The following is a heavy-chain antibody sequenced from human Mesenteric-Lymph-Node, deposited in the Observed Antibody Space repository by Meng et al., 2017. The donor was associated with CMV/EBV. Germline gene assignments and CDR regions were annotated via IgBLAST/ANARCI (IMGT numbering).Heavy chain of an antibody. D-gene: IGHD1-26*01. CDR3: AREASGKYYFHF. J-gene: IGHJ4*02. Sequence: SETLSLTCTVSGSSLSSGYYWGWTRQPPGEGLEWIVSTYHSGNTYYNPPLKSRVTISVDTSKNQFSLKLSSVTAADTAVYYCAREASGKYYFHFWGQGTLVTVSS. CDR1: GSSLSSGYY. CDR2: TYHSGNT. V-gene: IGHV4-38-2*02.